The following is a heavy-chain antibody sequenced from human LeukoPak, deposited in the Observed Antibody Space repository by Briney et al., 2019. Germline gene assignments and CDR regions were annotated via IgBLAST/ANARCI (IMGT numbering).Heavy chain of an antibody. V-gene: IGHV3-23*01. CDR3: TRGRRDYVWGSYRLGYFDY. CDR1: GFTFSSYA. J-gene: IGHJ4*02. D-gene: IGHD3-16*02. Sequence: GGSLRLSCAASGFTFSSYAMSWVRQAPGKGLEWVSAISGSGGSTYYADSVKGRFTISRDNSKNTLYLQMNSLRAEDTAVYYCTRGRRDYVWGSYRLGYFDYWGQGTLVTVSS. CDR2: ISGSGGST.